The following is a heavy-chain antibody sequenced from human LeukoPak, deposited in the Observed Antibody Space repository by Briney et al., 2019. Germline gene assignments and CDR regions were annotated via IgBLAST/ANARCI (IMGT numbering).Heavy chain of an antibody. V-gene: IGHV3-23*01. J-gene: IGHJ5*02. CDR3: ANVGTYVNWFDP. CDR2: IRRSGGDT. Sequence: GGSLRLSCAASGFTFSSYAMSWVRQAPGKGLEWVSGIRRSGGDTYYADSVKGRFTISRDNSKNTLYLQMNSLRAEDTALYYCANVGTYVNWFDPWGQGTLVTVSS. CDR1: GFTFSSYA. D-gene: IGHD3-16*01.